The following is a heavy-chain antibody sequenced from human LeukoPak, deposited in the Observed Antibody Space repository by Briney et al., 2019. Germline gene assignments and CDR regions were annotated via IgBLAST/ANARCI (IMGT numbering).Heavy chain of an antibody. J-gene: IGHJ1*01. CDR3: TARYCRSTSCYGEYFQR. Sequence: PGGSLRLSCVVSGFTFTSYSMSWVRQAPGKGLEWVGRIKSKTDGGTTDYAAPVKGRFTISRDDSKNTLYLQMNSLKTEDTAVYYCTARYCRSTSCYGEYFQRWGQGTLVTVSS. V-gene: IGHV3-15*01. CDR2: IKSKTDGGTT. D-gene: IGHD2-2*01. CDR1: GFTFTSYS.